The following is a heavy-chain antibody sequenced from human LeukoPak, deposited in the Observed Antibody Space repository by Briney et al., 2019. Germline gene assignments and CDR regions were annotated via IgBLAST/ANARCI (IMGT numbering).Heavy chain of an antibody. CDR3: ARHDQSYYGTQATDY. D-gene: IGHD1-26*01. Sequence: SETLSLTCTVSGGSISNSSYYWGWIRQPPGKGLEWIGSLYYSGSTYYNPSLKSRVTISVDTSKNQFSLKLTSVTAADTALYYCARHDQSYYGTQATDYWGQGTLVTVSS. CDR1: GGSISNSSYY. CDR2: LYYSGST. V-gene: IGHV4-39*01. J-gene: IGHJ4*02.